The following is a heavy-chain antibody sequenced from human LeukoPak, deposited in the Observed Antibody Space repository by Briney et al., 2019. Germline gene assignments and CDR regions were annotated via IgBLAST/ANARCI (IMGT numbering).Heavy chain of an antibody. CDR3: AGRRRNGYNYSDY. D-gene: IGHD5-24*01. CDR1: GFTFSSYW. CDR2: INSDGSST. V-gene: IGHV3-74*01. J-gene: IGHJ4*02. Sequence: SGGSLRLSCAVSGFTFSSYWMYWVRQAPGKGLVWVSRINSDGSSTVYADSVKGRFTISRDNAKNTLYLQMNSLRAGDTAVYYCAGRRRNGYNYSDYWGQGTLVTVSS.